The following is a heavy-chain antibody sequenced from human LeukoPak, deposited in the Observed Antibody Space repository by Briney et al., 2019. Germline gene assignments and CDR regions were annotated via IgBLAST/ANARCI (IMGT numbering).Heavy chain of an antibody. J-gene: IGHJ4*02. CDR2: ISSSSSYI. CDR3: VTAAGLGVNYFDY. V-gene: IGHV3-21*01. D-gene: IGHD6-13*01. CDR1: GFTFSSYS. Sequence: GSLRLSCAASGFTFSSYSMNWVRQAPGKGLEWVSSISSSSSYIYYADSVKGRFTISRDNAKNSLYLQMTSLRAEDTAVYYCVTAAGLGVNYFDYWGQGTLVTVSS.